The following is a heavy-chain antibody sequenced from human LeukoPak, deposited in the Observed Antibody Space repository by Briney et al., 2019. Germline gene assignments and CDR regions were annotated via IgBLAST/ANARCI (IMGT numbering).Heavy chain of an antibody. D-gene: IGHD2-15*01. CDR1: GFTFSSYA. J-gene: IGHJ5*02. CDR2: ISGSGGST. Sequence: GGSLRLSCAASGFTFSSYAMSWVRQAPGKGLEWVSTISGSGGSTYYADSVKGRFTISRDNSKNTLFLQMNSLRAEDTAIYYCAKTYCSGGSCYSYNWFDPWGQGTLVAVSS. CDR3: AKTYCSGGSCYSYNWFDP. V-gene: IGHV3-23*01.